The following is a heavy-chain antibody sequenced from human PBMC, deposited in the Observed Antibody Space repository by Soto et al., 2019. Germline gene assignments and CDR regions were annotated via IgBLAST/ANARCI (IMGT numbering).Heavy chain of an antibody. J-gene: IGHJ4*02. CDR2: IIPILGIA. CDR3: AREEYYYGSGAVFDY. CDR1: GGTFSSYT. Sequence: QVQLVQSGAEVKKPGSSVKVSCKASGGTFSSYTISWVRQAPGQGLEWMGRIIPILGIANYAQKFQGRVTITADKATITAYMELSSLRSEDTAVYYCAREEYYYGSGAVFDYWGQGTLVTVSS. D-gene: IGHD3-10*01. V-gene: IGHV1-69*08.